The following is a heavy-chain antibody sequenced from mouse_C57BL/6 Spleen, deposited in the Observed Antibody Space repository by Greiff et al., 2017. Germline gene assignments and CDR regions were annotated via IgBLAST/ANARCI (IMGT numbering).Heavy chain of an antibody. CDR3: ARSHGYYGDY. CDR2: IDPSDSYT. CDR1: GYTFTSYW. J-gene: IGHJ2*01. V-gene: IGHV1-50*01. D-gene: IGHD2-3*01. Sequence: QVQLQQPGAELVKPGASVKLSCKASGYTFTSYWMQWVKQRPGQGLEWIGEIDPSDSYTNYNQKFKGKATLTVDTSSSTAYMQLSSLTSEDSAVYYCARSHGYYGDYWGKGTTLTVSS.